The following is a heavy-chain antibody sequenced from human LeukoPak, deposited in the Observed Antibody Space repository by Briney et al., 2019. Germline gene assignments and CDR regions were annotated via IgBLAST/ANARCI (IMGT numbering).Heavy chain of an antibody. Sequence: SETLSLTCTVSGGSISSSSYYWGWIRQPPGTGLEWIGSNYYSGSTYYNPSLESRVTISVDTSKNQFSLKLSSVTAADTAVYYCARHPWIQLWGPYFDYWGQGTLVTVSP. CDR2: NYYSGST. CDR1: GGSISSSSYY. CDR3: ARHPWIQLWGPYFDY. J-gene: IGHJ4*02. D-gene: IGHD5-18*01. V-gene: IGHV4-39*01.